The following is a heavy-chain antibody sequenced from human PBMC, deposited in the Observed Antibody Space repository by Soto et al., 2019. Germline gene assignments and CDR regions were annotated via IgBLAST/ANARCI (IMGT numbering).Heavy chain of an antibody. V-gene: IGHV1-69*01. Sequence: QVQLVQSGAEVKKPGSSVKVSCKASGGTFSSYAISWVRQAPGQWLEWMGGIIPIFGTAHYAQKFKGRVTITADESTSRAYMELSSLRSEDTAVYYGAREGSFDGVYALPSLYYYYGMDVWGQVPTVTVSS. D-gene: IGHD2-8*01. CDR3: AREGSFDGVYALPSLYYYYGMDV. CDR2: IIPIFGTA. CDR1: GGTFSSYA. J-gene: IGHJ6*02.